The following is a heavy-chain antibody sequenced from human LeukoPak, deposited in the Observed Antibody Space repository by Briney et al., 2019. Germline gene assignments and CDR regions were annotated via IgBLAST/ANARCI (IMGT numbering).Heavy chain of an antibody. CDR3: ATRYCSSTSCYGRFDP. D-gene: IGHD2-2*01. V-gene: IGHV1-69*05. J-gene: IGHJ5*02. CDR1: GGTFSSYA. CDR2: IIPIFGTA. Sequence: ASVKVSCKASGGTFSSYAISWVRQAPGQGLEWMGGIIPIFGTANYAQKFQGRVTITTDESTSTAYMELSSLRSEDTAVYYCATRYCSSTSCYGRFDPWGQGTLVTVSS.